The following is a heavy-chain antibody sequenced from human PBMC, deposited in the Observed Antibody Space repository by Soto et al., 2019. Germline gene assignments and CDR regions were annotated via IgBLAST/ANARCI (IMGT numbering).Heavy chain of an antibody. J-gene: IGHJ4*02. D-gene: IGHD5-12*01. Sequence: SETLSLTCTVSGGSINTFYWSWVRQPAGKGLEWIGRIFSSVSTSFNPSLESRVAMSVDTSKNHFSLNLSSVTAADMAVYYCAREGSYSAYNFAHGIQLWSFDFWGQGALVTVSS. CDR1: GGSINTFY. CDR3: AREGSYSAYNFAHGIQLWSFDF. CDR2: IFSSVST. V-gene: IGHV4-4*07.